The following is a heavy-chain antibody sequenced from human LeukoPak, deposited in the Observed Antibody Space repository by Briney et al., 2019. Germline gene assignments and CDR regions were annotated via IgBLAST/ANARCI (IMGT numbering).Heavy chain of an antibody. Sequence: GGSLRLSCAASGFTFCSYSMNSVRHAPGKGLWWVSSISSSSYIYYADSVKGRFTISRDNAKNSLYLQMNSLRADDTAVYYCARDRGYYDSSGSFDYWGQGTLVTVSS. D-gene: IGHD3-22*01. CDR3: ARDRGYYDSSGSFDY. CDR1: GFTFCSYS. CDR2: ISSSSYI. V-gene: IGHV3-21*01. J-gene: IGHJ4*02.